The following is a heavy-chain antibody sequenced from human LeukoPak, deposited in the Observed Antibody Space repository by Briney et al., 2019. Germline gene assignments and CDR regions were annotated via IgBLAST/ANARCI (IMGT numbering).Heavy chain of an antibody. D-gene: IGHD5-18*01. Sequence: SETLSLTCAVYGGSFSGYYWSWIRQPPGKGLEWIGEMNHSGSTNYNPSLKSRVTISVDTSKNQFSLKQTSVTAADTAVYYCASLPPNQEADTNSYFDLWGRGTLVTASS. CDR2: MNHSGST. CDR3: ASLPPNQEADTNSYFDL. CDR1: GGSFSGYY. J-gene: IGHJ2*01. V-gene: IGHV4-34*01.